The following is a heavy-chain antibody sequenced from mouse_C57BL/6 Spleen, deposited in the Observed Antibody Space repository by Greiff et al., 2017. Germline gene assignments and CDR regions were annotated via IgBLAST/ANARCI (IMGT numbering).Heavy chain of an antibody. D-gene: IGHD2-10*01. CDR2: IYPGSGST. CDR1: GYTFTSYW. Sequence: QVQLKQPGAELVKPGASVKMSCKASGYTFTSYWITWVKQRPGQGLEWIGDIYPGSGSTNYNEKFKSKATLTVDTSSSTAYMQLSSLTSEDSAVYYCARVPYYGKDCDYWGQGTTRTVSS. V-gene: IGHV1-55*01. CDR3: ARVPYYGKDCDY. J-gene: IGHJ2*01.